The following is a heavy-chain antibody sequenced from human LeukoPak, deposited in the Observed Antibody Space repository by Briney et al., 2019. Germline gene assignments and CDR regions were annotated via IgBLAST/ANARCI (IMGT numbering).Heavy chain of an antibody. CDR1: GYSFSNYH. D-gene: IGHD2-2*01. CDR2: ISGLNGNT. V-gene: IGHV1-18*04. CDR3: ARGLGYCSSTTCYGELPGDY. Sequence: ASVNVSCKASGYSFSNYHISWVRQAPGQGLEWMGRISGLNGNTHYAQNLQGRVTMTTDTSTTTAYMELRSLRSDDTAIYYCARGLGYCSSTTCYGELPGDYWSQGTLVTVSS. J-gene: IGHJ4*02.